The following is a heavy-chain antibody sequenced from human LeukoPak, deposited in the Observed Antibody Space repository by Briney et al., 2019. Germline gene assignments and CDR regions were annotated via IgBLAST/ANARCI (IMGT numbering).Heavy chain of an antibody. CDR1: GFMFSKYW. CDR2: ITGGGSVK. CDR3: SRDANYYDSSRHYFDAFDI. V-gene: IGHV3-7*01. J-gene: IGHJ3*02. Sequence: PGESLRLSCEASGFMFSKYWMTWVRQAPGKGLEWVANITGGGSVKYLLDSVKGRFSISRDNAKHSLSLERNNLRAEDTAVYYCSRDANYYDSSRHYFDAFDIWGRGTMVTVSS. D-gene: IGHD3-22*01.